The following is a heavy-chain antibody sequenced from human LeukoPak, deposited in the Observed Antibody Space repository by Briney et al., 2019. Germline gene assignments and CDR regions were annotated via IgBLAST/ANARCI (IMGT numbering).Heavy chain of an antibody. J-gene: IGHJ4*02. CDR2: ISGDGYSI. D-gene: IGHD3-22*01. Sequence: GGSLRLSCAASGFTFDDYVMHWVRQVPGKGLEWVSLISGDGYSIFHADSVEGRFTISRDNSKNSLYLQMNSLRTEDTALYYCANGFDSSGYYRIDYWGQGTLVTVSS. V-gene: IGHV3-43*02. CDR1: GFTFDDYV. CDR3: ANGFDSSGYYRIDY.